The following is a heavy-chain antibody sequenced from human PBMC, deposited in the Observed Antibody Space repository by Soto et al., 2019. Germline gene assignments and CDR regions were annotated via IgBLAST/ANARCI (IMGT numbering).Heavy chain of an antibody. CDR3: ARDRQWLRDLGWFDP. V-gene: IGHV4-59*01. CDR2: IYYSGST. D-gene: IGHD5-12*01. CDR1: GGSISSYY. Sequence: PSETLSLTCTVSGGSISSYYWSWIRQPPGKGLEWIGYIYYSGSTNYNPSLKSRVTISVDTSKNQFSLKLSSVTAADTAVYYCARDRQWLRDLGWFDPWGQGTLVTVSS. J-gene: IGHJ5*02.